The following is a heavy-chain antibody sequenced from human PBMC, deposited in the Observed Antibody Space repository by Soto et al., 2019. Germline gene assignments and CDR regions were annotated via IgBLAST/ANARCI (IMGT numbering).Heavy chain of an antibody. CDR1: GFTFSGYD. D-gene: IGHD4-17*01. CDR2: IGTAGDP. V-gene: IGHV3-13*05. J-gene: IGHJ6*02. Sequence: GSLRLCCAASGFTFSGYDMQWVRQATGKGREWVSAIGTAGDPYYSGAVKGRFTISSENAKNALYLQMNSLRAGDTAVYYCARALRLYDNDDYAHYYYYHGRDVGGQG. CDR3: ARALRLYDNDDYAHYYYYHGRDV.